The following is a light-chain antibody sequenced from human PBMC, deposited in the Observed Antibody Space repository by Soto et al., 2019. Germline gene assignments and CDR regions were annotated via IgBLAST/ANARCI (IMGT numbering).Light chain of an antibody. CDR3: QQYSSFYG. J-gene: IGKJ2*01. V-gene: IGKV1-5*01. Sequence: DIQMTQSPCTLSASIGDRVTITCRASQSISSWLAWYQQAPGKAPKLLIFDASSLESGVPSRFSGSGSGTEFTLSSSSLQPDDFETYYCQQYSSFYGFGQGTKLEIK. CDR1: QSISSW. CDR2: DAS.